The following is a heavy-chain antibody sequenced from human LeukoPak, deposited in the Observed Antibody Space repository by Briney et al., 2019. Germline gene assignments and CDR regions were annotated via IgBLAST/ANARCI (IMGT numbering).Heavy chain of an antibody. CDR3: ARGGHCSTTSCSNYDGMDV. CDR2: TWYDGSNK. D-gene: IGHD2-2*01. CDR1: GFTFSSYG. V-gene: IGHV3-33*01. J-gene: IGHJ6*02. Sequence: PGGSLRLSCAASGFTFSSYGMHWDRQAPGKGLEWVAATWYDGSNKYYADSVKGRFTISRDNSKNTLYLQMNSLRAEDTAVYFCARGGHCSTTSCSNYDGMDVWGQGTTLTVSS.